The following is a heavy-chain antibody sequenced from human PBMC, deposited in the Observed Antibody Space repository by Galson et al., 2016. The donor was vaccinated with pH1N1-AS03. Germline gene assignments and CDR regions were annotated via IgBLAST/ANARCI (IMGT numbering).Heavy chain of an antibody. D-gene: IGHD2-2*01. J-gene: IGHJ1*01. CDR2: IDEGGSHP. CDR1: GFTFSKTV. V-gene: IGHV3-21*01. CDR3: VTDGTFGSTVEH. Sequence: SLRLSCAASGFTFSKTVMNWVRQAPGKGPEWVSSIDEGGSHPYSADSLQGRFTISRDNAKNSLFLQMNSLRADEDTAVYYCVTDGTFGSTVEHWGQGTLVTVSS.